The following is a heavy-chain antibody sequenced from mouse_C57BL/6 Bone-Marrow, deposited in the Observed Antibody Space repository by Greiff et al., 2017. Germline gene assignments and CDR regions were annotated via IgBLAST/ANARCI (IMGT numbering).Heavy chain of an antibody. V-gene: IGHV1-69*01. CDR3: ARVNTIIKDYFDY. J-gene: IGHJ2*01. Sequence: VQLQQPGAELVMPGASVKLSCKASGYTFTSYWMHWVKQRPGQGLEWIGEIDPSDSYTNYNQKFKGKSTLTVDKSSSTAYMQLSSLTSEDSAVYFCARVNTIIKDYFDYWGQGTTLTVSS. CDR1: GYTFTSYW. D-gene: IGHD2-4*01. CDR2: IDPSDSYT.